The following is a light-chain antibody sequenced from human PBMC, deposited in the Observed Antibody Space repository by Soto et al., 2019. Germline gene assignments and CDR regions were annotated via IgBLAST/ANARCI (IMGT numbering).Light chain of an antibody. V-gene: IGLV2-14*03. J-gene: IGLJ1*01. CDR1: SSDVGGYNY. Sequence: QSVLTQPASVSGSPGQSITISCTGTSSDVGGYNYVSWYQHHPGKATKLIIYDVTNRPSGVSNPFSGSKSGNTASLTISWLQPEDEADYYCSSYTTSNTRQIVFGTGTKVTVL. CDR2: DVT. CDR3: SSYTTSNTRQIV.